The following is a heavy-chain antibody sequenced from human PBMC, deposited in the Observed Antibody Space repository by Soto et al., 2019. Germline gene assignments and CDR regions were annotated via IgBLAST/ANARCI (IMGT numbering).Heavy chain of an antibody. CDR2: IRSKANSYAT. CDR3: SAAKDYYYYYMDV. V-gene: IGHV3-73*01. CDR1: GFTFSGSA. Sequence: GGSLRLSCAASGFTFSGSAMHWVRQASGKGLEWVGRIRSKANSYATAYAASVKGRFTISRDDSKNTAYLQMNSLKTEDTAVYYCSAAKDYYYYYMDVWGKGTTVTVSS. J-gene: IGHJ6*03. D-gene: IGHD2-2*01.